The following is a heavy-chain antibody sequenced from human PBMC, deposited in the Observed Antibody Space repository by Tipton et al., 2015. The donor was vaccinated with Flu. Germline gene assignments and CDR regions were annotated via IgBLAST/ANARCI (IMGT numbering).Heavy chain of an antibody. J-gene: IGHJ4*02. CDR3: ASLFWSGYFLDY. Sequence: TLSLTCTASGGSTSSGSYYWGWIRQPPGKGLEWIGNIYYTGSTYYNASFKSRVTISVDTSKNNFSLKLSSVTAADTALYYCASLFWSGYFLDYWGQGTLVTVSS. CDR2: IYYTGST. CDR1: GGSTSSGSYY. V-gene: IGHV4-39*01. D-gene: IGHD3-3*01.